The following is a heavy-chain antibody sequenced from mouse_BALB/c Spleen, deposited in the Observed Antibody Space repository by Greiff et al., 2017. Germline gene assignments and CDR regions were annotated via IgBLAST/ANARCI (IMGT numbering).Heavy chain of an antibody. CDR1: GYTFTNYW. CDR2: IYPGGGYT. V-gene: IGHV1-63*02. CDR3: ARVYYRYDVGYAMDY. J-gene: IGHJ4*01. D-gene: IGHD2-14*01. Sequence: QVQLQQSGAELVRPGTSVKISCKASGYTFTNYWLGWVKQRPGHGLEWIGDIYPGGGYTNYNEKFKGKATLTADTSSSTAYMQLSSLTSEDSAVYFCARVYYRYDVGYAMDYWGQGTSVTVSS.